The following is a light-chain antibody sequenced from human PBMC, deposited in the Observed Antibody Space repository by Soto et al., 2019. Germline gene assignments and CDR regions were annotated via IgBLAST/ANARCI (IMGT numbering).Light chain of an antibody. V-gene: IGKV3-15*01. CDR3: QQYNSWPPLT. J-gene: IGKJ1*01. CDR1: QTVSTN. CDR2: GAS. Sequence: EIVMTQSPDTLSVSPGDRATLSCRASQTVSTNLAWYQQKPGQAPRLLIYGASTRATGVPDRFSGSGSRTEFTLTISSLQSEDFAVCYCQQYNSWPPLTFGQGTKVEIK.